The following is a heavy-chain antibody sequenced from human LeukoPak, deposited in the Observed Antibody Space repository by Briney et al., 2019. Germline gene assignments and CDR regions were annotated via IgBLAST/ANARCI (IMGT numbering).Heavy chain of an antibody. V-gene: IGHV3-21*01. J-gene: IGHJ4*02. CDR3: ARGAEGVAATDSNFDY. CDR2: ISTSSSYI. CDR1: GFTFSRNS. D-gene: IGHD6-13*01. Sequence: GGSLRLSCAASGFTFSRNSMNWVRQAPGKGLEWVSSISTSSSYIYYADSVKGRFTISRDNARNSLYLQMNSLRAEDTAVFYCARGAEGVAATDSNFDYWGQGTLVTVSS.